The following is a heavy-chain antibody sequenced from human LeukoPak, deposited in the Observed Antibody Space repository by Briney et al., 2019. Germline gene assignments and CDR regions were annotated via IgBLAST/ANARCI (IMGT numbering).Heavy chain of an antibody. CDR3: ARDMDPTIGSGIPMTWFDP. CDR2: ISAYNGNT. CDR1: GYTFTSYG. V-gene: IGHV1-18*01. J-gene: IGHJ5*02. D-gene: IGHD3-10*01. Sequence: ASVKVSCKASGYTFTSYGISWVRQAPGQGLEWMGWISAYNGNTNYAQKLQGRVTMTTDTSTSTDYMELRSVRSDDTAVYYCARDMDPTIGSGIPMTWFDPWGQGTLVTVSS.